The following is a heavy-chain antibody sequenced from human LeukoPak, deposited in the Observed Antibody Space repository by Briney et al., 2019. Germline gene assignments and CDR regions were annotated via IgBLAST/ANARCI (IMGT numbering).Heavy chain of an antibody. D-gene: IGHD6-19*01. Sequence: PGRSLRLSCAASGLTFSAFGMHWVRQAPGKGLEWVAVIYYDGSNKYYADSVKGRFTISRDNSKSSPYLEMSSLRVEDTAVYYCARDDQISGWCSFWGQGTLVTVSS. CDR1: GLTFSAFG. V-gene: IGHV3-33*01. CDR2: IYYDGSNK. J-gene: IGHJ1*01. CDR3: ARDDQISGWCSF.